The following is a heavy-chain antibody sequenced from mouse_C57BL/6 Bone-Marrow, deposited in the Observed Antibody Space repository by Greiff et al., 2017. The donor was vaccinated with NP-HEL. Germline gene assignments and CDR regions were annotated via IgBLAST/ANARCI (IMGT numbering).Heavy chain of an antibody. D-gene: IGHD2-4*01. CDR3: ARQDDYDGTWFAY. V-gene: IGHV5-15*05. Sequence: EVHLVESGGALVQPGGSLKLSCAASGFTFSDYGMAWVRQAPRKGPEWVAFISNLAYSIYYADTVTGRFTISRENAKNTLYLEMSSLRSEDTAMYYCARQDDYDGTWFAYWGQGTLVTVSA. CDR2: ISNLAYSI. CDR1: GFTFSDYG. J-gene: IGHJ3*01.